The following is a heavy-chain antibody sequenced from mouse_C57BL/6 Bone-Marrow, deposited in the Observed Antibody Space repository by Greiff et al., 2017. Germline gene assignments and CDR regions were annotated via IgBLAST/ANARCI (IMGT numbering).Heavy chain of an antibody. CDR1: GYTFTDYE. V-gene: IGHV1-15*01. Sequence: QVHVKQSGAELVRPGASVTLSCKASGYTFTDYEMHWVKQTPVHGLEWIGAIDPETGGTAYNQKFTGKAILTADKSSSTAYMELRSLTSEDSAVYYCTRGGDITTVVADYWGQGTTLTGSS. CDR3: TRGGDITTVVADY. D-gene: IGHD1-1*01. J-gene: IGHJ2*01. CDR2: IDPETGGT.